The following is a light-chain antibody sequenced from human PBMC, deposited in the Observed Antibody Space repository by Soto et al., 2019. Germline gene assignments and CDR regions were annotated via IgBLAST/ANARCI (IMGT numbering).Light chain of an antibody. J-gene: IGKJ5*01. Sequence: AIRMNQSPSSLSASTGVRVTMSCRGSQGISSYLAWYQQKPGKAPKLLIYAASTLQSGVPSRFSGSGSGTDFTLTISSLEPEDFAVYYCQQYGSSPPITFGQGTRLEI. CDR2: AAS. V-gene: IGKV1-8*01. CDR1: QGISSY. CDR3: QQYGSSPPIT.